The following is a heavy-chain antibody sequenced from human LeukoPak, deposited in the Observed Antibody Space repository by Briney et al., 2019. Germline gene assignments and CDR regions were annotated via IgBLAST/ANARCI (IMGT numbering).Heavy chain of an antibody. D-gene: IGHD1-26*01. J-gene: IGHJ4*02. CDR1: GGSISSYY. CDR3: ALIGGRKEDY. V-gene: IGHV4-59*12. CDR2: IYYSGST. Sequence: TSETLSLTCTVSGGSISSYYWSWIRQPPGKGLEWIGYIYYSGSTNYNPSLKSRVTISVDTSKNQFSLKLSSVTAADTAVYYCALIGGRKEDYWGQGTLVTVSS.